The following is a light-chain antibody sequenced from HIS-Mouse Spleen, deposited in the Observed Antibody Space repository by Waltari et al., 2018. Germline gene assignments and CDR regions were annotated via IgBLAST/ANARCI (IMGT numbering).Light chain of an antibody. Sequence: QSVLTQPPSASGTPGQRVTISCSGSSPHIGSNTVNWYQQLPGTAPKPLIYSNNQRPSGVPDRFSGSKSGTSASLAISGLQSEDEADYYCAAWDDSLNGNYVFGTGTKVTVI. CDR1: SPHIGSNT. J-gene: IGLJ1*01. CDR2: SNN. V-gene: IGLV1-44*01. CDR3: AAWDDSLNGNYV.